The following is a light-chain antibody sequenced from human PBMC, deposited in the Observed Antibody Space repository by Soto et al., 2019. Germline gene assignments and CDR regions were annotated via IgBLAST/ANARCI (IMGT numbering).Light chain of an antibody. V-gene: IGLV2-14*01. CDR2: EVS. J-gene: IGLJ1*01. CDR3: SSYTSSSPLDV. CDR1: SSDVGGYNY. Sequence: QSALIQPASVSGSPGQSITISCTGTSSDVGGYNYVSWYQQHPGKAPKLMIYEVSNRPSGVSNRFSGSKSGNTASLTISGLQAEDEADYYCSSYTSSSPLDVFGTGTKVTVL.